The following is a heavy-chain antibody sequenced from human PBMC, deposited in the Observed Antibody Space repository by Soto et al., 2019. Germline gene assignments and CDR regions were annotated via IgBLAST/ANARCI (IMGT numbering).Heavy chain of an antibody. CDR1: GYTFTSQN. D-gene: IGHD1-26*01. V-gene: IGHV1-46*03. J-gene: IGHJ4*02. Sequence: GASVKVSCKASGYTFTSQNMHWVRQAPGQGLEWMGVINPSVGSTTYAQKFQGRVTMTRDTSTSTVYVEVSSLRSEDTAVYYCASTLGARFDYWGQGTLVTVSS. CDR2: INPSVGST. CDR3: ASTLGARFDY.